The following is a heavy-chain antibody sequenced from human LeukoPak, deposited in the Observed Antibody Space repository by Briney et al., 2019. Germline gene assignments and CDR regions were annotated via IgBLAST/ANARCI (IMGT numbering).Heavy chain of an antibody. CDR2: FDPEDGET. CDR3: VTPVAGKNDALNI. CDR1: GYTLTELS. Sequence: ASVKVSCKVSGYTLTELSIHRVRQAPGKGLEWKGVFDPEDGETIYAQKSQGRVTMSEYTSTDTAYMELSSVRSEDTDVYYCVTPVAGKNDALNIWGQGTMVTVSS. J-gene: IGHJ3*02. V-gene: IGHV1-24*01. D-gene: IGHD6-19*01.